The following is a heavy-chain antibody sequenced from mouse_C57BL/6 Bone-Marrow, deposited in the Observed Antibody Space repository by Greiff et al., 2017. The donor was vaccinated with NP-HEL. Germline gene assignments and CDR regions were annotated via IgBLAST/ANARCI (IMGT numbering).Heavy chain of an antibody. Sequence: QVQLQQSGAELARPGASVKLSCKASGYTFTSYGISWVKQRTGQGLEWIGEIYPRSGNTYYNEKFKGKATLTADKSSSTAYMELRSLTSEDSAVDFCARRMGITTVVATDYWGQGTTLTVSS. CDR3: ARRMGITTVVATDY. J-gene: IGHJ2*01. V-gene: IGHV1-81*01. D-gene: IGHD1-1*01. CDR1: GYTFTSYG. CDR2: IYPRSGNT.